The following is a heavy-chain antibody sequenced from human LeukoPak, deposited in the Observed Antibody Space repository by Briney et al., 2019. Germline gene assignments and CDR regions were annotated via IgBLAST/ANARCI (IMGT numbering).Heavy chain of an antibody. V-gene: IGHV3-30*04. CDR2: ISYDGSNK. J-gene: IGHJ4*02. CDR3: ARDLTYYDILTGYSD. Sequence: GGSLRLSCAASGFTFSSYAMHWVRQAPGKGLEWVAVISYDGSNKYYADPVKGRFTISRDNSKNTLYLQMNSLRAEDTAVYYCARDLTYYDILTGYSDWGQGTLVTVSS. D-gene: IGHD3-9*01. CDR1: GFTFSSYA.